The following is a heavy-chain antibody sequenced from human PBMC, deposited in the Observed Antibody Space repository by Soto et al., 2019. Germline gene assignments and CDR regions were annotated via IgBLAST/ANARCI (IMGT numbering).Heavy chain of an antibody. Sequence: PSETLSLTCSVSGASLTRGVYYWSWLRQPPGRQLEWIGSIYYRGTTNYTPSLTGRVTISEDTSRNQVSVTVKSVTAADTAVYFCARANCVRCPFDLWGKGTLVTVSS. CDR3: ARANCVRCPFDL. J-gene: IGHJ4*02. V-gene: IGHV4-61*08. D-gene: IGHD2-21*01. CDR1: GASLTRGVYY. CDR2: IYYRGTT.